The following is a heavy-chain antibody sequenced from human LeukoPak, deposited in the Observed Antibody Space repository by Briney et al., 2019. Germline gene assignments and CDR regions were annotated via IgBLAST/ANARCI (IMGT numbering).Heavy chain of an antibody. CDR3: ARQIASAGTAGFDF. V-gene: IGHV4-4*07. CDR1: GVSISSYY. Sequence: SETLSLTCTVSGVSISSYYGSWLRQPAGKGLEWIGRIYSTGSTNYNPSLKSRVTMSVDTSKNQFSLRLRSVTAADTAVYYCARQIASAGTAGFDFWGQGALVTVSS. J-gene: IGHJ4*02. CDR2: IYSTGST. D-gene: IGHD6-13*01.